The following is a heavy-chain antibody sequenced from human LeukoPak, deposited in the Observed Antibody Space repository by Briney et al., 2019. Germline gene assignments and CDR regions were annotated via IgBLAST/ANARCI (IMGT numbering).Heavy chain of an antibody. Sequence: ASVKVSCKASGYSFSTHDINWVRQATGQGLEWMGWMNPNSGNTGYAQKFQGRVSMTRNTSISTAYMELSSLRSEDTAVYYCARGSTMVRGVNPLGNYGMDAWGQGATLTVSS. CDR3: ARGSTMVRGVNPLGNYGMDA. CDR2: MNPNSGNT. D-gene: IGHD3-10*01. V-gene: IGHV1-8*02. J-gene: IGHJ6*02. CDR1: GYSFSTHD.